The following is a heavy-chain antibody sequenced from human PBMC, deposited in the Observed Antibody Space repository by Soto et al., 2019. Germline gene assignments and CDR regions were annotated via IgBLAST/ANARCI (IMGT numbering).Heavy chain of an antibody. Sequence: SETLSLTCTVSGGSVSSGSYYWSWIRQPPGKGLEWIGYIYYSGSTNYNPSLKSRVTISVDTSKNQFSLKLSSVTAADTAVYYCARVRGTGTPYYYYYYGMDVWGQGNTVTVSS. CDR1: GGSVSSGSYY. CDR3: ARVRGTGTPYYYYYYGMDV. V-gene: IGHV4-61*01. D-gene: IGHD1-1*01. CDR2: IYYSGST. J-gene: IGHJ6*02.